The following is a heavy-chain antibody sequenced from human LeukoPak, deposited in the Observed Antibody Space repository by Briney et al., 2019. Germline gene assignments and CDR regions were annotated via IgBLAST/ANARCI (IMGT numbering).Heavy chain of an antibody. CDR2: IYYSGST. Sequence: PSETLSLTCTVSGGSISSSSYYWGWIRQPPGKGLEWIGSIYYSGSTYYNPSLKSRLTISVDTSKNQFSLKLNSVTAADTAVYYCARHIGDRGYTFEYWGQGTLVTVSS. J-gene: IGHJ4*02. V-gene: IGHV4-39*01. CDR1: GGSISSSSYY. CDR3: ARHIGDRGYTFEY. D-gene: IGHD5-18*01.